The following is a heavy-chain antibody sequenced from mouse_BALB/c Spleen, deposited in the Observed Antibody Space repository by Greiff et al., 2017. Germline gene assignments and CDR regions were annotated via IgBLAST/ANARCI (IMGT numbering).Heavy chain of an antibody. J-gene: IGHJ1*01. CDR1: GYSITSDYA. V-gene: IGHV3-2*02. CDR3: ARWDYYGSSYRWYFDV. Sequence: EVKLQESGPGLVKPSQSLSLTCTVTGYSITSDYAWNWIRQFPGNKLEWMGYISYSGSTSYNPSLKSRISITRDTSKNQFFLQLNSVTTEDTATYYCARWDYYGSSYRWYFDVWGAGTTVTVSS. D-gene: IGHD1-1*01. CDR2: ISYSGST.